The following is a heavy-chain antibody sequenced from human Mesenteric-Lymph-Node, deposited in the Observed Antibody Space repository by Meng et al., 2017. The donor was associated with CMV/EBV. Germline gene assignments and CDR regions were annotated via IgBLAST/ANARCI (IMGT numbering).Heavy chain of an antibody. D-gene: IGHD1-14*01. Sequence: GGSLRLSCAASGFTFSSYSMNWVRQAPGKGLEWVSSISSSSSYIYYADSVRGRFTISRDDARNSLLLQMNSLRAEDTAVYYCAREPEYYYGLDVWGQGTTVTVSS. J-gene: IGHJ6*02. CDR3: AREPEYYYGLDV. V-gene: IGHV3-21*01. CDR2: ISSSSSYI. CDR1: GFTFSSYS.